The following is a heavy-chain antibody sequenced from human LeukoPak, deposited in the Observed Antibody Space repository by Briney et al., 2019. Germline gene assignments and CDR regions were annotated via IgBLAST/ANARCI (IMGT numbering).Heavy chain of an antibody. V-gene: IGHV1-2*02. CDR3: ARHLPYSSGWDPEDY. D-gene: IGHD6-19*01. CDR1: GYTFTVYY. J-gene: IGHJ4*02. Sequence: ASVKVSCKASGYTFTVYYMHWVRQAPGQGLEWMGWINPNSGGTNYAQKFQGRVTMTRGTSISTAYMELSRLRSDDTAVYYCARHLPYSSGWDPEDYWGQGTLVTVSS. CDR2: INPNSGGT.